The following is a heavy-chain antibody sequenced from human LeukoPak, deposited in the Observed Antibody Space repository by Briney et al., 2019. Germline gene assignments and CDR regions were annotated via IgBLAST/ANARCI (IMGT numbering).Heavy chain of an antibody. V-gene: IGHV4-59*01. D-gene: IGHD6-19*01. Sequence: SETLSLTCTVSGGSISSYYWSWIRQPPGKGLEWIGYIYYSGSTKYNPSLKSRVTISVDTSKNQFSLRLSSVTAADTAVYYCAREGATSSGWDYYYYYYMDVWGKGTTVTVSS. CDR3: AREGATSSGWDYYYYYYMDV. CDR1: GGSISSYY. J-gene: IGHJ6*03. CDR2: IYYSGST.